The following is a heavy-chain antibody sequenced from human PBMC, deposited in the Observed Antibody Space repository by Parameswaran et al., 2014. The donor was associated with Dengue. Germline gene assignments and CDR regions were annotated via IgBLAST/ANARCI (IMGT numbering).Heavy chain of an antibody. J-gene: IGHJ6*02. D-gene: IGHD2/OR15-2a*01. Sequence: RWIRQPPGKGLEWIGYIYYSGTTNYNPSLKSRVTISLDTAKNQFSLKLTSVTAADTAVYYCATTSRQYYYAMDVWGQGTTVTVSS. CDR2: IYYSGTT. CDR3: ATTSRQYYYAMDV. V-gene: IGHV4-59*01.